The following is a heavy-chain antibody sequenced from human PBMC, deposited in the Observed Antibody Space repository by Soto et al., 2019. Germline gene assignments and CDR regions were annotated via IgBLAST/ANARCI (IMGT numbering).Heavy chain of an antibody. Sequence: SETRSLTCSVSGDSISIGGHYWSWIRQPPGKGLEWIGYIYHSGSTYYNPSLKSRVTISVDTSKNQFSLKLSSVTAADTAVYYCARDQEVNYADYWVSDHYGMDVWGQGTTVTVSS. CDR2: IYHSGST. CDR3: ARDQEVNYADYWVSDHYGMDV. V-gene: IGHV4-31*03. J-gene: IGHJ6*02. CDR1: GDSISIGGHY. D-gene: IGHD4-17*01.